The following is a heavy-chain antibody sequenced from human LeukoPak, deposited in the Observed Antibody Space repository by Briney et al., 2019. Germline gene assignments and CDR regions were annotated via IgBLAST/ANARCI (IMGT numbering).Heavy chain of an antibody. Sequence: PSETLSLTCNVSGGSIRSYYWSWIRQPPGKGLEWIGYIYFSGSTNYNPSLKSRVTISVDTSKNQFSLKLSSVTAADTAVYYCARGSVITLDFDYWGQGTLVTVSS. J-gene: IGHJ4*02. V-gene: IGHV4-59*08. CDR3: ARGSVITLDFDY. CDR1: GGSIRSYY. CDR2: IYFSGST. D-gene: IGHD4-23*01.